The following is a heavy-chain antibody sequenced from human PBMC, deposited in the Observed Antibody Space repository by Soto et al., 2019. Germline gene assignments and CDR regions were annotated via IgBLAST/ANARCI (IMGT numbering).Heavy chain of an antibody. D-gene: IGHD3-9*01. J-gene: IGHJ6*02. CDR2: IYYSGST. V-gene: IGHV4-31*03. Sequence: QVQLQESGPGLVKPSQTLSLTCTVSGGSISSGGYYWSWIRQHPGKGLEWIGYIYYSGSTYYNPSREGRVTIAVDTSKNRFSLKLSSVTAADRAVYYCATVRVLAGYDSMHVWGQGTTVIVSS. CDR3: ATVRVLAGYDSMHV. CDR1: GGSISSGGYY.